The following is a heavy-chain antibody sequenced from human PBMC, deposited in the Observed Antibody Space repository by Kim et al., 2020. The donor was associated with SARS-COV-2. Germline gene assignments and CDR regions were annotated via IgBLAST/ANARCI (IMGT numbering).Heavy chain of an antibody. V-gene: IGHV3-30-3*01. CDR3: ARQNYDILTGYYYWYFDL. J-gene: IGHJ2*01. D-gene: IGHD3-9*01. CDR1: GFTFSSYA. Sequence: GGSLRLSCVASGFTFSSYAMHWVRQAPGKGLEWVAVISYDGSNKYYADSVKGRFTISRDNSKNTLYLQMNSLRAEDTAVYYCARQNYDILTGYYYWYFDL. CDR2: ISYDGSNK.